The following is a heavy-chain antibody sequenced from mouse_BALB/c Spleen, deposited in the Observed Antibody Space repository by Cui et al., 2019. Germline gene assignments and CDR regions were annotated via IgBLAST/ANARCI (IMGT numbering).Heavy chain of an antibody. CDR2: IDPNSGGT. CDR1: GYTFTSYW. D-gene: IGHD1-1*01. V-gene: IGHV1-72*01. CDR3: ARYDYYGSYYFDY. Sequence: QVQLQQPGAELVKPGASVTLSCKASGYTFTSYWMHWVKQRPGRGLEWIGRIDPNSGGTKYNEKFKSKATLTVDRPSSTAYMHLSSLTSEDSAVYYCARYDYYGSYYFDYWGQGTTLTVSS. J-gene: IGHJ2*01.